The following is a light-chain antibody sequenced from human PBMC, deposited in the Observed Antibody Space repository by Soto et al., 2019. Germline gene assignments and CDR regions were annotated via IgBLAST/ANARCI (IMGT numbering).Light chain of an antibody. V-gene: IGKV3-11*01. CDR2: DAS. J-gene: IGKJ4*01. Sequence: EIVLTQSPATLALSPGERATLSCRASQSVSSYLAWYQQKPGQAPRLLIYDASNRATGIPARFSGSGSGTDFTLTISSLEPEDFAVYYCQQRSNWPPKLTFGGGTKVEIK. CDR1: QSVSSY. CDR3: QQRSNWPPKLT.